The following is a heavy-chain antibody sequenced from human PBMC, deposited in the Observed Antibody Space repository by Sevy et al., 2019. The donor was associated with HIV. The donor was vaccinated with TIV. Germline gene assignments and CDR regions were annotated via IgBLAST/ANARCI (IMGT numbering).Heavy chain of an antibody. D-gene: IGHD3-22*01. CDR3: AKDLHYYDSSGYYPIDY. CDR1: GFTFSSYG. CDR2: ISYDGSNK. J-gene: IGHJ4*02. V-gene: IGHV3-30*18. Sequence: GGSLRLSCAASGFTFSSYGMHWVRQAPGKGLEWVAVISYDGSNKYYADSVKGRFTISRDNSKNTLYLQMNSLRAEETAVYYCAKDLHYYDSSGYYPIDYWGQGTLVTVSS.